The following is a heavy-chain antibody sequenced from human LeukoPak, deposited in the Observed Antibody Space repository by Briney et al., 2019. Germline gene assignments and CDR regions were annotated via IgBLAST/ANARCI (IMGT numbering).Heavy chain of an antibody. Sequence: ASVKVSCKASGYTFSGYYMHWVRQAPGQGLEWMGIINPSGGSTSYAQKFQGRVTMTRDMSTSTVYMELSSLRSEDTAVYYCARSIYYDSSGYQAWGQGTLVTVSS. V-gene: IGHV1-46*01. CDR2: INPSGGST. D-gene: IGHD3-22*01. CDR1: GYTFSGYY. J-gene: IGHJ5*02. CDR3: ARSIYYDSSGYQA.